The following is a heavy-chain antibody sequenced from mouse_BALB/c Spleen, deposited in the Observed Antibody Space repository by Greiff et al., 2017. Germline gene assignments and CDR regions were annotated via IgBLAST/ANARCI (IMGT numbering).Heavy chain of an antibody. D-gene: IGHD1-1*01. V-gene: IGHV5-4*02. J-gene: IGHJ4*01. CDR1: GFTFSDYY. Sequence: EVNVVESGGGLVKPGGSLKLSCAASGFTFSDYYMYWVRQTPEKRLEWVATISDGGSYTYYPDSVKGRFTISRDNAKNNLYLQMSSLKSEDTAMYYCARDDGSLGYAMDYWGQGTSVTVSS. CDR3: ARDDGSLGYAMDY. CDR2: ISDGGSYT.